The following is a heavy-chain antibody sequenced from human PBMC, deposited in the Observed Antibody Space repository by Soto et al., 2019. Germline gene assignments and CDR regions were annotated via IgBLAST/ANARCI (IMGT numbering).Heavy chain of an antibody. J-gene: IGHJ5*02. D-gene: IGHD4-4*01. CDR1: GFTFSDYY. Sequence: GGSLRLSCAASGFTFSDYYMSWIRQAPGKGPEWVSCISGSGSTKYYADSVKGRFTISRDNAKNSLYLQMNSLRTEDTAMYYCARDYNNYDRWGQGTLVTVSS. CDR2: ISGSGSTK. CDR3: ARDYNNYDR. V-gene: IGHV3-11*01.